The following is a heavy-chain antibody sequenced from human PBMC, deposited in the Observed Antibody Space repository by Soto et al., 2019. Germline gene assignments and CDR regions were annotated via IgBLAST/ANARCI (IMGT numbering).Heavy chain of an antibody. CDR2: IIPVLGTP. D-gene: IGHD6-13*01. Sequence: QVHLVQSSAEVKKPGSSVKVSCKASGGTFTSIAFSWVRQAPGQGLEWMGGIIPVLGTPNYAQKFQARVTITADESTTTVHLELSSLRSDVTAVYYFASSAGLDHLLNYYGLNVWGQGTTVTV. V-gene: IGHV1-69*01. CDR3: ASSAGLDHLLNYYGLNV. CDR1: GGTFTSIA. J-gene: IGHJ6*02.